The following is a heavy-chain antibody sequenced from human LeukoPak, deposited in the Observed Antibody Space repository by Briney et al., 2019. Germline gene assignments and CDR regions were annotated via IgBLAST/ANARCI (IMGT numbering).Heavy chain of an antibody. Sequence: ASVKVSCKASGYTFTGYYMHWVRQAPGQGLEWMGWINAGNGNTKYSQKFQGRVTITRDTSASTAYMELSSLRSEDTAVYYCARGVRWGMDVWGQGTTVTVSS. CDR3: ARGVRWGMDV. D-gene: IGHD3-16*01. J-gene: IGHJ6*02. CDR1: GYTFTGYY. V-gene: IGHV1-3*01. CDR2: INAGNGNT.